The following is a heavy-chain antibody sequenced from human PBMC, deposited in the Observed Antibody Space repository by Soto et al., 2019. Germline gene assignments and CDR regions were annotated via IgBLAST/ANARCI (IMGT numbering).Heavy chain of an antibody. CDR2: VSGSGGTT. CDR1: GFTFSAHA. V-gene: IGHV3-23*01. J-gene: IGHJ4*02. CDR3: AKYTSHYDSGGYYYVFDN. Sequence: PGGSLRLSCAGSGFTFSAHAMSWVRQAPGKGLEWVSGVSGSGGTTYYADSVRGRFTISRDNSENTLYLQMSSPRAEDTAVYFCAKYTSHYDSGGYYYVFDNWGQGALVTVSS. D-gene: IGHD3-22*01.